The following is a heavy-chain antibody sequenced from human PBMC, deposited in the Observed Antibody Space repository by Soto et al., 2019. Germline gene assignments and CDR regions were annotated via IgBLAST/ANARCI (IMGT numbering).Heavy chain of an antibody. Sequence: GGSLRLSCAASGFTFSSYWMHWVRQAPGKGLVWVSCINSDGSSTRYADSVKGRFTMSRDNAKNTLYVQMNSLRAEDTAVYYCARGKSSSFDSWGQGTLVTVSS. CDR1: GFTFSSYW. J-gene: IGHJ4*02. D-gene: IGHD2-2*01. CDR2: INSDGSST. CDR3: ARGKSSSFDS. V-gene: IGHV3-74*01.